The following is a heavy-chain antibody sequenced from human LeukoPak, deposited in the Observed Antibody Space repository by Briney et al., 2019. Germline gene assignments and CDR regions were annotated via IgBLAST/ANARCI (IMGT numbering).Heavy chain of an antibody. Sequence: GGSLRLSCAASGFTFSSHGMQWVRQAPGKGLEWVAVIWYDGSNKYYADSVKGRFTISRDNSKNTLYLQMNSLRAEDTAVYYCARDKGHYYDSSGYPLYYFDYWGQGTLVTVSS. CDR2: IWYDGSNK. J-gene: IGHJ4*02. CDR3: ARDKGHYYDSSGYPLYYFDY. CDR1: GFTFSSHG. D-gene: IGHD3-22*01. V-gene: IGHV3-33*08.